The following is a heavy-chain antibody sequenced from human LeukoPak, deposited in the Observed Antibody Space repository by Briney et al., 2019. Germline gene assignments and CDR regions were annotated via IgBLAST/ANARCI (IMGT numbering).Heavy chain of an antibody. CDR3: AKALGKVTWYYFDY. CDR1: GFTLRSYT. J-gene: IGHJ4*02. D-gene: IGHD7-27*01. V-gene: IGHV3-21*04. Sequence: GGSLRLSCAASGFTLRSYTMNWVRQAPGKGLEWVSSIGISSNKIYYADSVKGRFIISRDNSKNTLYLQMNSLRAEDTAVYYCAKALGKVTWYYFDYWGQGTLVTVSS. CDR2: IGISSNKI.